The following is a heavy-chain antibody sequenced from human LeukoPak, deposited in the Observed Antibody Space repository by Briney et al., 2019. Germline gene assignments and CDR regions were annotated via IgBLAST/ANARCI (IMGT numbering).Heavy chain of an antibody. D-gene: IGHD2-2*01. CDR1: GGTFSSYA. V-gene: IGHV1-69*13. CDR2: IIPIFGTA. CDR3: ASKGSDCSSTSCPFDY. Sequence: ASVTVSCKASGGTFSSYAISWVRQTPGQGLEWMGGIIPIFGTANYVQKFQGRVTITADESTSTAYMELSSLRSEDTAVYYCASKGSDCSSTSCPFDYWGQGTLVTVSS. J-gene: IGHJ4*02.